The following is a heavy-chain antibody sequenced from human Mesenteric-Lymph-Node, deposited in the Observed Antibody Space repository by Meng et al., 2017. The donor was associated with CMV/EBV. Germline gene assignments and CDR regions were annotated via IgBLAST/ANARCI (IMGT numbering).Heavy chain of an antibody. D-gene: IGHD6-6*01. V-gene: IGHV3-43*01. CDR3: AREMYSSSSSFRAHYYYGMDV. CDR2: ISWDGGST. Sequence: GESLKISCAASGFTFDDYTMHWVRQAPGKGLEWVSLISWDGGSTYYADSVKGRFTISRDNSKNSLYLQMNSLRTEDTAVYYCAREMYSSSSSFRAHYYYGMDVWGQGTTVTVSS. J-gene: IGHJ6*02. CDR1: GFTFDDYT.